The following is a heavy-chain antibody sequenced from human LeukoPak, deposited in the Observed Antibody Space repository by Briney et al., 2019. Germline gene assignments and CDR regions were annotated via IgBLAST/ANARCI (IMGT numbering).Heavy chain of an antibody. V-gene: IGHV1-18*01. CDR2: ISAYNGNT. CDR3: ARDPPHGYGRVNFDY. Sequence: ASVKVSCKASGGTFSSYAISWVRQAPGQGLEWMGWISAYNGNTNYAQKLQGRVTMTTDTSTSTAYMELRSLRSDDTAVYYCARDPPHGYGRVNFDYWGQGTLVTVSS. CDR1: GGTFSSYA. D-gene: IGHD4-17*01. J-gene: IGHJ4*02.